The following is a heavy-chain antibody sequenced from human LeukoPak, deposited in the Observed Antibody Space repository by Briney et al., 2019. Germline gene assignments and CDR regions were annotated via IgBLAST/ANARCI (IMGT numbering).Heavy chain of an antibody. V-gene: IGHV3-30*18. CDR3: AKDLYLQYCRGSACYLNYYNMDV. CDR1: GFTFSSYG. D-gene: IGHD2-15*01. CDR2: ISYDGSNK. Sequence: GGSLRLSCAASGFTFSSYGMHWVRQAPGKGLEWVAVISYDGSNKYYADSVKGRFTISRDNSKNTLYLQMSGLRAEDTAVYYCAKDLYLQYCRGSACYLNYYNMDVWGQGTTVAVSS. J-gene: IGHJ6*02.